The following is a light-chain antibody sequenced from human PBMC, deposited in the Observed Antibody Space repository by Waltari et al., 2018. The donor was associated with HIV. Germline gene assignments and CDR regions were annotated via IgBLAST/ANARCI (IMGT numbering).Light chain of an antibody. V-gene: IGLV2-14*01. CDR2: EVS. CDR1: SSDVGGYNY. Sequence: QSALTQPASVSGSPGQPITISCTGLSSDVGGYNYVSWYQQHPGKAPKLMIYEVSNRPSGVSNRFSGSKSGNTASLTISGLQAEDEADYYCSSYTSSSTVVFGGGTKLTVL. J-gene: IGLJ2*01. CDR3: SSYTSSSTVV.